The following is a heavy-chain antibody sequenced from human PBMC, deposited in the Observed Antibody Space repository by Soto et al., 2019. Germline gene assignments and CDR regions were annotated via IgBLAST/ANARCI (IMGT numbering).Heavy chain of an antibody. CDR2: IKQDGSEK. J-gene: IGHJ4*02. Sequence: GGSLRLSCAASGFTFSSYWMSWVRQAPGKGLEWVANIKQDGSEKYYVDSVKGRFTISRDNAKNSLYLQMNSLRAEDTAVYYCARSPDPLKYYDFWSGYAVYFDYWGQGTLVTVSS. CDR3: ARSPDPLKYYDFWSGYAVYFDY. D-gene: IGHD3-3*01. CDR1: GFTFSSYW. V-gene: IGHV3-7*01.